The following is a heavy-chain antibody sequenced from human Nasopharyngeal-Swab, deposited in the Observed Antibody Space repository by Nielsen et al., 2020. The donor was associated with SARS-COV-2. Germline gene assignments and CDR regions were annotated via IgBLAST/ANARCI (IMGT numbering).Heavy chain of an antibody. D-gene: IGHD3-3*01. Sequence: SETLSLTCTVSGGSISSGGYYWSWNRQHPGKGLEWIGYIYYSGSTYYNPSLKSRVTISVDTSKNQFSLKLSSVTAADTAVYYCARAGDFWSGWSANYYMDVWGKGTTVTVSS. CDR2: IYYSGST. J-gene: IGHJ6*03. CDR3: ARAGDFWSGWSANYYMDV. V-gene: IGHV4-31*03. CDR1: GGSISSGGYY.